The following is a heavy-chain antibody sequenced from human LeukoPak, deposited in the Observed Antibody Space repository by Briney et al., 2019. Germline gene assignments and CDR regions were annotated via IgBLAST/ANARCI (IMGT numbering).Heavy chain of an antibody. Sequence: PGGSLRLSCAASGFTFSSYGMHWVRQAPGKGLEWVAVIWYDGSNKYYADSVKGRFTISRDNSKNTLYVQMNSLTAEDTAVYYCARTNYRNWFDPWGQGTLVTVSS. CDR1: GFTFSSYG. V-gene: IGHV3-33*01. D-gene: IGHD4/OR15-4a*01. J-gene: IGHJ5*02. CDR3: ARTNYRNWFDP. CDR2: IWYDGSNK.